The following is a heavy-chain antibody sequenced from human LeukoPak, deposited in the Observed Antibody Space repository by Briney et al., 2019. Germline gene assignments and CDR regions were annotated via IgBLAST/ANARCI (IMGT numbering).Heavy chain of an antibody. CDR1: GFSFSSDG. CDR2: INHDGSSK. Sequence: PSGGSLRLSCAASGFSFSSDGIHWVRQAPGKGLEWLANINHDGSSKYYADSVRGRFTVSRDNSKNSLYLQMNSLRTEDTALYYCARGSVDSGWYVPNYWGQGTLVTVSS. D-gene: IGHD6-19*01. V-gene: IGHV3-30*19. CDR3: ARGSVDSGWYVPNY. J-gene: IGHJ4*02.